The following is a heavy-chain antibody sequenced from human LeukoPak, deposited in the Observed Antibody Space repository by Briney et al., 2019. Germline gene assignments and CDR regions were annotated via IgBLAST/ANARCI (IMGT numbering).Heavy chain of an antibody. J-gene: IGHJ4*02. CDR2: IYPNSGGT. D-gene: IGHD6-19*01. CDR1: GYTFTSYY. V-gene: IGHV1-2*02. CDR3: ARSTGWTNYDY. Sequence: ASVKVSCKASGYTFTSYYIHWVRQAPGQGLEWMGWIYPNSGGTNYAQKSQGRVTMTRDTSISTAYMELSRLRSDDTAMYYCARSTGWTNYDYWGQGTLVTVSS.